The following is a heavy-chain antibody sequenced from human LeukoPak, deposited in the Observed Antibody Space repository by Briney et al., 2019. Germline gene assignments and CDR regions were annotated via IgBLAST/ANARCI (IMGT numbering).Heavy chain of an antibody. CDR3: ATTLYCSGGSCAWY. J-gene: IGHJ4*02. Sequence: ASVKVSCKASGYTFTSYYMHWVRQAPGQGLEWMGIINPSGGSTSYAQKFQGRVTMTRNTSISTAYIELSSLRSEDTAVYYCATTLYCSGGSCAWYWGQGTLVTVSS. CDR1: GYTFTSYY. V-gene: IGHV1-46*01. D-gene: IGHD2-15*01. CDR2: INPSGGST.